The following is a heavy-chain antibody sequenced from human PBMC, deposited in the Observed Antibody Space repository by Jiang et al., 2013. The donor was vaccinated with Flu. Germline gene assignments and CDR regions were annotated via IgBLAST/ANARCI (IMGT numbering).Heavy chain of an antibody. CDR3: ARHRRHNWNSWGFDY. Sequence: PGLLKPSETLSLTCTVSGGSISSSSYYWGWIRQPPGKGLEWIGSIYYSGSTYYNPSLKSRVTISVDTSKNQFSLKLSSVTAADTAVYYCARHRRHNWNSWGFDYWGQGTLVTVSS. J-gene: IGHJ4*02. D-gene: IGHD1-7*01. CDR2: IYYSGST. CDR1: GGSISSSSYY. V-gene: IGHV4-39*07.